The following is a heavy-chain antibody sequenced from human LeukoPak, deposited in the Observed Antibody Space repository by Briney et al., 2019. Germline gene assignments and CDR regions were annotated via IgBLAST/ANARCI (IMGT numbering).Heavy chain of an antibody. J-gene: IGHJ4*02. CDR2: IIPILGIA. CDR1: GGTFSSYA. D-gene: IGHD6-13*01. V-gene: IGHV1-69*04. Sequence: SVKVSCKASGGTFSSYAISWVRQAPGQGLEWMGRIIPILGIANYAQKFQGRVTITADKSTSTAYMELSSLRSEDTAVYYCALSPYLLDSSSWYYFDYWGQGTLVTVSS. CDR3: ALSPYLLDSSSWYYFDY.